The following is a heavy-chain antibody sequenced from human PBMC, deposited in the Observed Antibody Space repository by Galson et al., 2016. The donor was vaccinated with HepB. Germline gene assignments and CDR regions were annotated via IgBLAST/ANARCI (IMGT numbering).Heavy chain of an antibody. CDR1: GYTFSCYP. D-gene: IGHD5-24*01. V-gene: IGHV1-46*01. J-gene: IGHJ6*02. Sequence: SVKVSCKASGYTFSCYPIHWVRQAPGQGLEWMGIITPDNGNTVYAQKFQGSVTMTSDTSTSTVYMEVSSLRSEHTAVYYCARDKERWVQYNYYFGMDVWGQGTTVTVSS. CDR2: ITPDNGNT. CDR3: ARDKERWVQYNYYFGMDV.